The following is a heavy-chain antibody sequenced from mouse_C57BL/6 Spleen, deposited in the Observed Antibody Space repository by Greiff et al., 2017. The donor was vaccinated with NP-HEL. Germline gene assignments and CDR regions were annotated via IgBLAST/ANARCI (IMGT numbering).Heavy chain of an antibody. J-gene: IGHJ4*01. D-gene: IGHD2-3*01. CDR2: IYPGDGDT. CDR1: GYAFSSSW. V-gene: IGHV1-82*01. Sequence: QVQLKQSGPELVKPGASVKISCKASGYAFSSSWMNWVKQRPGQGLEWIGRIYPGDGDTNYNGKFKGKATLTADKSSSTAYMQLSSLTSEDSAVYFCARLDDGYAMDYWGQGTSVTVSS. CDR3: ARLDDGYAMDY.